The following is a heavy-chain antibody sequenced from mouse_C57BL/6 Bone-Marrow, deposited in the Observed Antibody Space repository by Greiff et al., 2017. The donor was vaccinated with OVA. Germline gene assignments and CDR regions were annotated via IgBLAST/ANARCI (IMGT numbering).Heavy chain of an antibody. J-gene: IGHJ2*01. CDR2: ISDGGSYT. Sequence: EVQVVESGGGLVKPGGSLKLSCAASGFTFSSYAMSWVRQTPEKRLEWVATISDGGSYTYYPDNVKGRFTISRDNAKNNLYLQMSHLKSEDTAMYYCARIWGTVDYFDYWGQGTTLTVSS. CDR1: GFTFSSYA. CDR3: ARIWGTVDYFDY. V-gene: IGHV5-4*01. D-gene: IGHD1-1*01.